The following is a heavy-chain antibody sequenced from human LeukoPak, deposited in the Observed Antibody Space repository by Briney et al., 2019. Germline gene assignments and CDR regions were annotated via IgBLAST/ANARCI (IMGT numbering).Heavy chain of an antibody. D-gene: IGHD6-13*01. CDR2: IYFRGSS. J-gene: IGHJ4*02. Sequence: TLSLTCTVSGDSISNDDYYWSWIRQFPGKGLEWIGCIYFRGSSSYNPSLESRLTISRDTSKNQLSLRLSSVTAADTAVYYCAGGIDSRKVAYWGQGTLVTVSS. V-gene: IGHV4-31*03. CDR3: AGGIDSRKVAY. CDR1: GDSISNDDYY.